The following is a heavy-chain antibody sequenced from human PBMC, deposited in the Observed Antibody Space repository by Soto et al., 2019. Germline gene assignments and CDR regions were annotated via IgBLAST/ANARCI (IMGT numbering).Heavy chain of an antibody. Sequence: PGGSLRLSCLASGFSFTDAWMSWVRQAPGKGLEWVGRIKSKSQNETTDYGAPAKGRFIISRDDSKNTVYLQLNSLKIEDTALYFCTTGPDPWGPGTLVTVSS. CDR3: TTGPDP. V-gene: IGHV3-15*01. J-gene: IGHJ5*02. CDR1: GFSFTDAW. CDR2: IKSKSQNETT.